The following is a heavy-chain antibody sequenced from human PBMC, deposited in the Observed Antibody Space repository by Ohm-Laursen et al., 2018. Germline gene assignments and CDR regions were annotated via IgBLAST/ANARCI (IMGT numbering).Heavy chain of an antibody. J-gene: IGHJ6*02. D-gene: IGHD3-22*01. CDR2: ISSSGSTI. V-gene: IGHV3-48*03. CDR3: AGARISYYYDSSGYYPRVRWYGMDV. Sequence: SLRLSCAASGFTFSSYEMNWVRQAPGKGLEWVSYISSSGSTIYYADSVKGRFTISRDNAKNSLYLQMNSLRAEDTAVYYYAGARISYYYDSSGYYPRVRWYGMDVWGQGTTVTVSS. CDR1: GFTFSSYE.